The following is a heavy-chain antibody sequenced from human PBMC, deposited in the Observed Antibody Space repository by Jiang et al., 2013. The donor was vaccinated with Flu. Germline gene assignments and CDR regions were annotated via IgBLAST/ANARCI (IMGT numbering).Heavy chain of an antibody. CDR2: IYYSGST. V-gene: IGHV4-59*08. CDR3: ARSTETNYVDF. Sequence: GLVKPSETLSLTCTVSGGSISSYYWSWIRQPPGKGLEWIGYIYYSGSTNYNPSLKSRVTISVDTSKNQFSLKLSSVTAADTAVYYCARSTETNYVDFWGQGTLVTVSS. CDR1: GGSISSYY. D-gene: IGHD4-17*01. J-gene: IGHJ4*02.